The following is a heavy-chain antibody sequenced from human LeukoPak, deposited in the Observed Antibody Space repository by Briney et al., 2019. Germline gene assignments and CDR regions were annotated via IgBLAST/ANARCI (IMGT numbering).Heavy chain of an antibody. V-gene: IGHV4-59*03. Sequence: PSETLSLTCSVSDGSIRTYYWSWIRQSPGQGLEWIGNIYYRGDINYNPSLKSRVIISIDTSKNQFSLKVTSLTAADTAVYYCATNKDWAEADWGQGTLVIVSS. CDR2: IYYRGDI. D-gene: IGHD3/OR15-3a*01. CDR3: ATNKDWAEAD. CDR1: DGSIRTYY. J-gene: IGHJ4*02.